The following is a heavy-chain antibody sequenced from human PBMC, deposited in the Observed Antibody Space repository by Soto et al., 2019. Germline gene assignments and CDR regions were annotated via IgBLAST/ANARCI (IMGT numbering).Heavy chain of an antibody. CDR1: GGSISSYY. CDR2: IYYSGST. D-gene: IGHD3-16*01. Sequence: SETLSLTCTVSGGSISSYYWSWIRQPPGKGLEWIGYIYYSGSTNYNPSLKSRVTISVDTSKNQFSLRLSSVTAADTAVYYCARGGTPIDYWGQGTLVTVSS. J-gene: IGHJ4*02. CDR3: ARGGTPIDY. V-gene: IGHV4-59*12.